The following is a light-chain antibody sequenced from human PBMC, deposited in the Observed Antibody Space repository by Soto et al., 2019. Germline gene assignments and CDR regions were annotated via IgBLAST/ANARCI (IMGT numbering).Light chain of an antibody. V-gene: IGKV4-1*01. Sequence: VLTQSPDSLAVSLGERATLNCKSSQSALFGPNNKNALAWYQQKPGQPPKLLIYWASTRESGAPDRFSGSGSGTDFTLTISSLQAEDVAVYYCQYRGTFGPGTKVEI. CDR3: QYRGT. J-gene: IGKJ3*01. CDR2: WAS. CDR1: QSALFGPNNKNA.